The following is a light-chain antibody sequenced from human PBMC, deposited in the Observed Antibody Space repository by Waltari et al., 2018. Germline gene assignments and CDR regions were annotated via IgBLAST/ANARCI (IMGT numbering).Light chain of an antibody. CDR1: QSVSRA. Sequence: EIVLTQSPGTLSLSLGERATLSCRASQSVSRALAWYQQKPGQAPGLRIYDASTRATGIPDRFSGSGSGTDFSLTISRLEPDDFAVYYCQHYVRLPATFCQGTTVEI. CDR2: DAS. J-gene: IGKJ1*01. CDR3: QHYVRLPAT. V-gene: IGKV3-20*01.